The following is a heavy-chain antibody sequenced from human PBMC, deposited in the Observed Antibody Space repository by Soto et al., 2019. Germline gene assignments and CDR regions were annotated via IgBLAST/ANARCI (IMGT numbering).Heavy chain of an antibody. D-gene: IGHD5-18*01. Sequence: QVQMQESGPGLVRPSQTLSLSCAVSGASLTSGDYYWNWIRQSPGKGLEWIGYIYYNGYTYYNPSLKGRVTFSLDTSMNPFSLKMTSVTAADTAVYFCARENTAMGGYFDYWGPGSLVTVSS. V-gene: IGHV4-30-4*01. CDR1: GASLTSGDYY. CDR3: ARENTAMGGYFDY. J-gene: IGHJ4*02. CDR2: IYYNGYT.